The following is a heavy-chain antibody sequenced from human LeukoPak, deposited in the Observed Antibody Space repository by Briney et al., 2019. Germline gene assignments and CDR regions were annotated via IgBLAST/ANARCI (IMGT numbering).Heavy chain of an antibody. CDR1: GYTFSSYG. V-gene: IGHV1-18*01. Sequence: ASVKLSCTASGYTFSSYGLSWVRQAPGQGLEWMGWISAYNGKTNYAQNFQGRFTVTTDTSTSTAYMELRTLRSDDTAVYYCARGPSFFAVAGGVNDYWGQGTLVTVSS. CDR3: ARGPSFFAVAGGVNDY. J-gene: IGHJ4*02. D-gene: IGHD3-3*02. CDR2: ISAYNGKT.